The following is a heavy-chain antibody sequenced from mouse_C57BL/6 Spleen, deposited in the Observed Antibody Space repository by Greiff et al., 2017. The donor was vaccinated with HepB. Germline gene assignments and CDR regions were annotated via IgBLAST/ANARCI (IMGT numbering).Heavy chain of an antibody. J-gene: IGHJ3*01. CDR1: GYTFTSYD. D-gene: IGHD2-4*01. Sequence: VQLQQSGPELVKPGASVKLSCKASGYTFTSYDINWVKQRPGRGLEWIGWIYPRDGSTKYNEKFKGKATLTVDTSSSTAYMELHSLTSEDSAVYFCARGGYDYDEGFAYWGQGTLVTVSA. CDR3: ARGGYDYDEGFAY. CDR2: IYPRDGST. V-gene: IGHV1-85*01.